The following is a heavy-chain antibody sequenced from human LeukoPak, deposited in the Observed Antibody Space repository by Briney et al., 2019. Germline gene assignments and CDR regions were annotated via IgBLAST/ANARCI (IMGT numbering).Heavy chain of an antibody. CDR1: GYTFTSYG. Sequence: GASVKVSCKASGYTFTSYGISWVRQAPGQGLEWMGGIIPIFGTANYAQKFQGRVTITTDESTSTAYMELSSLRSEDTAVYYCARDPPYSSSSNWFDPWGQGTLVTVSS. J-gene: IGHJ5*02. CDR2: IIPIFGTA. D-gene: IGHD6-13*01. V-gene: IGHV1-69*05. CDR3: ARDPPYSSSSNWFDP.